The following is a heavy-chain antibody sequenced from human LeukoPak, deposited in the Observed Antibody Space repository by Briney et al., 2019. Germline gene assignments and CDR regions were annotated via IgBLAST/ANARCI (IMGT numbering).Heavy chain of an antibody. CDR3: AKSTTYGGYYFDY. Sequence: GRSLRLSCAASGLTFSSHGFHWVRQAPGKGLEWVTFISLDGSKTSYADSVKGRFTFSRDDSKNTLYLEMNSLRAEDTAVYYCAKSTTYGGYYFDYWGQGTLVTVSS. CDR2: ISLDGSKT. J-gene: IGHJ4*02. V-gene: IGHV3-33*06. D-gene: IGHD2/OR15-2a*01. CDR1: GLTFSSHG.